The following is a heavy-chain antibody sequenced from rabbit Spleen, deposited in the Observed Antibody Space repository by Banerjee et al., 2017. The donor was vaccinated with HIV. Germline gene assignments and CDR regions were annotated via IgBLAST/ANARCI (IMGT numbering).Heavy chain of an antibody. V-gene: IGHV1S40*01. Sequence: QSLEESGGDLVKPGASLTLTCTASGFSFTNKDVMCWVRQAPGKGLEWIGCINTITGKTVHATWAKGRFTISETSSTTVTLQMTSLTDADTATYFCARGGYGGHIYAMGLWGPGTLVTVS. CDR2: INTITGKT. CDR3: ARGGYGGHIYAMGL. J-gene: IGHJ6*01. CDR1: GFSFTNKDV. D-gene: IGHD4-2*01.